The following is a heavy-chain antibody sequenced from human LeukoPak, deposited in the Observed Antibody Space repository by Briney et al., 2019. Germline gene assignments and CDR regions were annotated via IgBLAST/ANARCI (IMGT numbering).Heavy chain of an antibody. CDR3: TLIQGWGSGSYYRDF. D-gene: IGHD3-10*01. CDR2: DKSKSAGDTT. V-gene: IGHV3-15*01. CDR1: GLSISNDW. J-gene: IGHJ4*02. Sequence: GGSLRLSCPASGLSISNDWMSWVRQAPGEGLEWVARDKSKSAGDTTDYAAPVKGRFTISRDDSKNTLYLQMNSLKTEDTAVYYCTLIQGWGSGSYYRDFWGQGTLVTVSS.